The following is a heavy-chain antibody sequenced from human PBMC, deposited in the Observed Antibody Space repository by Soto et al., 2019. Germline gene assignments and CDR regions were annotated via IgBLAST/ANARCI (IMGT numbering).Heavy chain of an antibody. CDR2: ISSSGGST. CDR3: AKDPVDFWSGYNSYYYYGMDV. D-gene: IGHD3-3*01. CDR1: GFTFSSYA. Sequence: GGSLRLSCAASGFTFSSYAMSWVRQAPGKGLEWVSAISSSGGSTYYADSVKGRFTISRDNSKNTLYLQMNSLRAEDTAVYYCAKDPVDFWSGYNSYYYYGMDVWGQGTTVTVS. V-gene: IGHV3-23*01. J-gene: IGHJ6*02.